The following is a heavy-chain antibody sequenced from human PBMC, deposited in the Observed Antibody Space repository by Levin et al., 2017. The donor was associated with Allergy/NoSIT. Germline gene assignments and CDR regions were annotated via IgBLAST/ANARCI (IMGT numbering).Heavy chain of an antibody. D-gene: IGHD3-22*01. J-gene: IGHJ5*02. V-gene: IGHV4-59*01. Sequence: AGGSLRLSCTVSGGSISSYYWSWIRQPPGKGLEWIGYIYYSGSTNYNPSLKSRVTISVDTSKNQFSLKLSSVTAADTAVYYCARARVAHYYDSSGNWFDPWGQGTLVTVSS. CDR2: IYYSGST. CDR1: GGSISSYY. CDR3: ARARVAHYYDSSGNWFDP.